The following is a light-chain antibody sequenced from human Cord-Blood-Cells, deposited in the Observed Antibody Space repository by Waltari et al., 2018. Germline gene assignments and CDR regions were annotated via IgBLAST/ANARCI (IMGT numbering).Light chain of an antibody. J-gene: IGKJ2*01. CDR3: QQYGSSPPYT. CDR1: QSVSSSY. CDR2: GAS. Sequence: EIVLTQSPGTLSLSPGERATLSCRASQSVSSSYLAWYQQKPGQAPRLLIYGASSRATGIPDRVSVSGSGTDCAWTISRLEPEDFAVYDCQQYGSSPPYTFGQGTMLEMK. V-gene: IGKV3-20*01.